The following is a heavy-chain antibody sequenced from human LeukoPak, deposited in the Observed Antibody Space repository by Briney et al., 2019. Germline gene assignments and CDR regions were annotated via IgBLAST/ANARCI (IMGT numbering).Heavy chain of an antibody. CDR1: GYSFTSYG. J-gene: IGHJ4*02. CDR3: AREGIQLWLDLSY. CDR2: ISAYNGNT. V-gene: IGHV1-18*01. D-gene: IGHD5-18*01. Sequence: AAVKLSCKASGYSFTSYGISWVRQAPGQGLEWMGWISAYNGNTHYAQKLQGRVTMTTDTSTSTAYMELRSLRSDDTAVYYCAREGIQLWLDLSYWGQGTLVTVSS.